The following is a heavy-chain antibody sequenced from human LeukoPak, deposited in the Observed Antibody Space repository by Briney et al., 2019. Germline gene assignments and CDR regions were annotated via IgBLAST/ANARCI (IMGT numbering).Heavy chain of an antibody. V-gene: IGHV3-74*01. Sequence: GGSLRLSCPASGFPLFNIYWMQWVRQAPGMGLVWISHIDGDGSGTSYADSVRGRCTVSRDNAKNTLYLQMNSLRAEYTAVYYCAAWGGLDYWGQGTLVTVSS. J-gene: IGHJ4*02. CDR2: IDGDGSGT. CDR1: GFPLFNIYW. CDR3: AAWGGLDY. D-gene: IGHD7-27*01.